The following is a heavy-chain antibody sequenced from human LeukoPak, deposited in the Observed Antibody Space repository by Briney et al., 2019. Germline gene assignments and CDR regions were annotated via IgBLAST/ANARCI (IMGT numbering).Heavy chain of an antibody. V-gene: IGHV1-2*02. CDR2: INPNSGGT. J-gene: IGHJ5*02. CDR1: GYTFTDYY. Sequence: ASVTVSFKASGYTFTDYYMHWVRQAPGQGGEGMGWINPNSGGTNYAQKFQGRVTITRDTSITTAYMELSSLRSDDTAVYYCARGGGTYCSGGSCYVDWFDPWGQGTLVTVSS. CDR3: ARGGGTYCSGGSCYVDWFDP. D-gene: IGHD2-15*01.